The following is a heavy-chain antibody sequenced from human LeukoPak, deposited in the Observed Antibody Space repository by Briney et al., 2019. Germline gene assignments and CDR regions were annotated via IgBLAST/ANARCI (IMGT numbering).Heavy chain of an antibody. D-gene: IGHD1-26*01. CDR2: ISSSSSYI. CDR3: ARLGSGSYYYYYYYMDV. J-gene: IGHJ6*03. V-gene: IGHV3-21*01. CDR1: GFTFDDYA. Sequence: GGSLRLSCAASGFTFDDYAMHWVRQAPGKGLEWVSSISSSSSYIYYADSVKGRFTISRDNAKNSLYLQMNSLRAEDTAVYYCARLGSGSYYYYYYYMDVWGKGTTITVSS.